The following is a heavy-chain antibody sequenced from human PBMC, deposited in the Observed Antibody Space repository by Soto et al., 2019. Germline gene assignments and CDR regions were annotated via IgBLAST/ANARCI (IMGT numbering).Heavy chain of an antibody. V-gene: IGHV3-30-3*01. Sequence: QVQLVESGGGVVQPGRSLRLSCAASGFTFSIYAMHWVRQAPGKGLEWVAVISYDGSNKYYADSVKGRFTISSDNSKKTVDLQMNSLRAEDSAVYYCAREDADGWFDPWGQGTLVTVSS. CDR2: ISYDGSNK. CDR3: AREDADGWFDP. CDR1: GFTFSIYA. J-gene: IGHJ5*02.